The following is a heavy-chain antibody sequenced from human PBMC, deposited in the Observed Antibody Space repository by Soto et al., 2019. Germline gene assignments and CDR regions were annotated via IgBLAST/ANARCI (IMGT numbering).Heavy chain of an antibody. CDR1: GGTFSSYA. D-gene: IGHD3-10*01. V-gene: IGHV1-69*01. Sequence: QVQLVQSGAEVKKPGSSVKVSCKASGGTFSSYAISWVRQAPGQGLEWMGGIIPIFGTANYAQKFQGRVTITADESTSTAYMELSSLRSEDTAVYYCARGLRVVRCSYYYYGMDVWGQETTVTVSS. CDR3: ARGLRVVRCSYYYYGMDV. J-gene: IGHJ6*02. CDR2: IIPIFGTA.